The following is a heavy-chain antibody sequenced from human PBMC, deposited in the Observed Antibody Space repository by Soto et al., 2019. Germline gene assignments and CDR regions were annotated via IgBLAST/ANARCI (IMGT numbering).Heavy chain of an antibody. Sequence: GASVKVSCKASGYTFTSYGISWVRQAPGQGLEWMGWISAYNGNTNYAQKLQGRVTMTTDTSTSTAYMELRSLRSDDTAVYYCARAVPSSGWYGYYYYGMDVWGQGTTVTVSS. CDR2: ISAYNGNT. CDR3: ARAVPSSGWYGYYYYGMDV. V-gene: IGHV1-18*01. D-gene: IGHD6-19*01. CDR1: GYTFTSYG. J-gene: IGHJ6*02.